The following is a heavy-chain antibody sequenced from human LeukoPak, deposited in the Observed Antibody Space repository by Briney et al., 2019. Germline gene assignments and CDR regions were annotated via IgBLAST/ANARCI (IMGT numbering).Heavy chain of an antibody. CDR2: INSDGSST. V-gene: IGHV3-74*01. CDR1: GFTFSRYW. Sequence: GGSLRLSCAASGFTFSRYWMHWVRQAPGKGLVWVSRINSDGSSTTYADSVKRRFNISRDNAKNTLYLQMNSLRAEDTAVYYCARDPQWYYYFDYWGQGTLVTVSS. J-gene: IGHJ4*02. D-gene: IGHD2/OR15-2a*01. CDR3: ARDPQWYYYFDY.